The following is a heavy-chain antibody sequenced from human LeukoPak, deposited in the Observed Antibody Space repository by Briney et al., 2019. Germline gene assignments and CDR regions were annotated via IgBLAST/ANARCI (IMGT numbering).Heavy chain of an antibody. D-gene: IGHD2-21*01. CDR1: GFTFSSYW. J-gene: IGHJ6*02. CDR3: ARAEYCGRDCFYGMDV. Sequence: GGSLRLSCAASGFTFSSYWMNWVRQAPGKGLEWVANIKQDRSNQYYVDSVKGRFTISRDNAMNSLYLQMNSLRAEDTAVYFCARAEYCGRDCFYGMDVWGHGTTVTVSS. CDR2: IKQDRSNQ. V-gene: IGHV3-7*04.